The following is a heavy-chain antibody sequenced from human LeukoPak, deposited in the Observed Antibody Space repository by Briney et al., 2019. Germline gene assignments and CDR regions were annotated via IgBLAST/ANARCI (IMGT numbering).Heavy chain of an antibody. CDR3: SKPHADNGDQ. D-gene: IGHD7-27*01. J-gene: IGHJ4*02. CDR1: GFTFSNYW. V-gene: IGHV3-74*01. Sequence: GGTLTLCCAASGFTFSNYWRHWFRQAPGKGLVWASRIRTDRSQAGYADSVKARFTSSKDNAYNTLYLQMNSLRAEDTGVYYCSKPHADNGDQGGQGTLVTVCS. CDR2: IRTDRSQA.